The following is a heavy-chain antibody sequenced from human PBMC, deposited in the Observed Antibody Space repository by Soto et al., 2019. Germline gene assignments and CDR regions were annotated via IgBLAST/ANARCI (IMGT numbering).Heavy chain of an antibody. D-gene: IGHD2-15*01. CDR2: IYNSGST. CDR3: ARVKGYCSGGSCYSGQVDY. V-gene: IGHV4-59*01. J-gene: IGHJ4*02. CDR1: GASISSDY. Sequence: QVQLQESGPGLVKPSETLSLTCTVSGASISSDYWSWIRQPPGKRLEWIGYIYNSGSTNYNPSLKSRVTISEARSKNQFSLWLTSVTASDTAVFYCARVKGYCSGGSCYSGQVDYWGQGTLVTVSS.